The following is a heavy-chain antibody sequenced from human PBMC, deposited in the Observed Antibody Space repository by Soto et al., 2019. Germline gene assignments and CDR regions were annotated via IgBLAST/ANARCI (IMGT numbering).Heavy chain of an antibody. CDR1: GFPFSSYG. CDR3: SKVAQGDPLISDYCMDV. J-gene: IGHJ6*02. CDR2: ISHDGNNE. D-gene: IGHD2-21*02. Sequence: GGSLRLSCAASGFPFSSYGMHWVRQAPGKGLEWVALISHDGNNEVYADSVKGRLTVSRDNSRNTLYLQINSLRAEDTAVYYCSKVAQGDPLISDYCMDVWGQGTTVTVSS. V-gene: IGHV3-30*18.